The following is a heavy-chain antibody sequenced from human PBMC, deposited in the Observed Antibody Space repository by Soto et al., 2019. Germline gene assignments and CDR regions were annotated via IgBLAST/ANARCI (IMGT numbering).Heavy chain of an antibody. Sequence: LKISCKGSGYSFTSYWISWVRQMPGKGLEWMGRIDPSDSYTNYSPSFQGHVTISADKSISTAYLQWSSLKASDTAMYYCARRGSSSWSPYYYYGMDVWGQGTTVTVSS. V-gene: IGHV5-10-1*01. D-gene: IGHD6-13*01. CDR3: ARRGSSSWSPYYYYGMDV. CDR1: GYSFTSYW. J-gene: IGHJ6*02. CDR2: IDPSDSYT.